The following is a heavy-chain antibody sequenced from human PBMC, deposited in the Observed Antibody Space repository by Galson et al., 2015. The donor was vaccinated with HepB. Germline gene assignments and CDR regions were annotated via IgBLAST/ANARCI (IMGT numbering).Heavy chain of an antibody. V-gene: IGHV1-69*10. D-gene: IGHD3-10*01. Sequence: QSGAEVKKPGASVKVSCKASGGTFSSYAISWVRQAPGQGLEWMGGIIPILGIANYAQKFQGRVTITADKSTSTAYMELSSLRSEDTAVYYCARELALGGGGNGNYFDYWGQGTLVTVSS. CDR2: IIPILGIA. J-gene: IGHJ4*02. CDR3: ARELALGGGGNGNYFDY. CDR1: GGTFSSYA.